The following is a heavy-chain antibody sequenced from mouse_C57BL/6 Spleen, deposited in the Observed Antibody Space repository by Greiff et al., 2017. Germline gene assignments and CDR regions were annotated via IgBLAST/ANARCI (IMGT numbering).Heavy chain of an antibody. D-gene: IGHD2-4*01. CDR1: GYTFTSYW. J-gene: IGHJ3*01. CDR3: ARSYDYDEGVWFAY. CDR2: IHPNSGST. Sequence: VQLQQPGAELVKPGASVKLSCKASGYTFTSYWLHWVKQRPGQGLEWIGMIHPNSGSTNYNEKFKSKATLTVDKSSSTAYMQLSSLTSEDSAVYYCARSYDYDEGVWFAYWGQGTLVTVSA. V-gene: IGHV1-64*01.